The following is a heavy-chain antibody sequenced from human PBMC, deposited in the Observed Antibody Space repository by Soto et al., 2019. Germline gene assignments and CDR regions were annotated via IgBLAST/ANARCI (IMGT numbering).Heavy chain of an antibody. CDR2: IKSKTYGGTT. CDR3: TTSSRPFTRPFWDY. J-gene: IGHJ4*02. CDR1: GFTFSNAW. D-gene: IGHD3-3*01. V-gene: IGHV3-15*01. Sequence: EVQLVASGGGLVKPGGSLRLSCAASGFTFSNAWMSWVRQAPGKGLEWVGRIKSKTYGGTTDYAAPVKGRFTISRDDSKNTLYLQMNSLKTEDTAVYYCTTSSRPFTRPFWDYWGQGTLVTVSS.